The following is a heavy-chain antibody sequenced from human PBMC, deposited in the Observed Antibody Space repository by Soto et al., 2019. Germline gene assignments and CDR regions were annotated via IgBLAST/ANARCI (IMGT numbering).Heavy chain of an antibody. V-gene: IGHV3-23*01. CDR2: ISGSGGST. CDR3: AKVVGVDWLVLEYYCDY. CDR1: GFTFSSYA. D-gene: IGHD6-19*01. Sequence: EVQLLESGGGLVQPGGSLRLSCAASGFTFSSYAMSWVRQAPGKGLEWVSAISGSGGSTYYADSVKGRFTISRDNSKNTLYLKMKGMGAEDTAVYYCAKVVGVDWLVLEYYCDYWGQGALVTVSS. J-gene: IGHJ4*02.